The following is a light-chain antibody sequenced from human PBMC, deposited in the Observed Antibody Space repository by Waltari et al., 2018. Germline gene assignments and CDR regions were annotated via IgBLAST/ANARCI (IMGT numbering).Light chain of an antibody. V-gene: IGKV1-5*03. CDR3: QQYNTYWT. J-gene: IGKJ1*01. CDR1: QNVDTW. CDR2: KTS. Sequence: DIQMTQSPSPLSASIGDRVTINCRASQNVDTWLAWYQQKPGKAPKLLVYKTSTLQSGVPSRFSGSGSGTHFTLTISSLQPDDFATYYCQQYNTYWTFGQGTKVE.